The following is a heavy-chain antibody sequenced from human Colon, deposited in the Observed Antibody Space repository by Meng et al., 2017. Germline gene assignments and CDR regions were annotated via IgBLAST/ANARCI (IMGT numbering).Heavy chain of an antibody. CDR1: GFTFSSYA. V-gene: IGHV3-23*04. CDR2: ISNSGTST. CDR3: AKGRTSDY. J-gene: IGHJ4*02. Sequence: EVELVEFGGGLVQPGGSLRLSCVASGFTFSSYAMSWVRQAPGKGLEWVSAISNSGTSTYDADSVKGRFTISRDNSRNTLYLQMNGLRAEDTAVYYCAKGRTSDYWGQGTLVTVSS. D-gene: IGHD3/OR15-3a*01.